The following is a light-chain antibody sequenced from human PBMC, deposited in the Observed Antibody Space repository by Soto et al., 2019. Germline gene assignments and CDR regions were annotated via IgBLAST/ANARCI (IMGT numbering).Light chain of an antibody. J-gene: IGLJ1*01. Sequence: QSALTQPASVSGSPGQSITISCTGNSSDVGGYNYVSWYQQHPAKAPKVMIYDVSNRPSGVSNRFSGSKSGNTASLTISGLQAEDEADYYCYSYTSSSTYVFGTGTKVTVL. CDR2: DVS. V-gene: IGLV2-14*03. CDR3: YSYTSSSTYV. CDR1: SSDVGGYNY.